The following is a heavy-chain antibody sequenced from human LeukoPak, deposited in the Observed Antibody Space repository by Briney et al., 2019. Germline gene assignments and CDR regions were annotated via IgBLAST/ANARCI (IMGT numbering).Heavy chain of an antibody. Sequence: PSETLSLTCTVSGGSISSYYWSWIRQPPGKGLEWIGYIYYSGSTNYNPSFKSRVTISVDRSKNQFSLKLSSVTAADTAVYYCAREDYTVGFDPWGQGTLVTVSS. J-gene: IGHJ5*02. CDR1: GGSISSYY. CDR2: IYYSGST. CDR3: AREDYTVGFDP. D-gene: IGHD4-11*01. V-gene: IGHV4-59*12.